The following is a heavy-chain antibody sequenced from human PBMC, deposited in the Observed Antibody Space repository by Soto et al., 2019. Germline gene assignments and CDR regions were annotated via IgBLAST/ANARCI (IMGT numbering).Heavy chain of an antibody. D-gene: IGHD3-9*01. J-gene: IGHJ6*02. CDR1: GFTFSSYA. CDR3: AKDGWAGYDIVTGYNYYYGMDV. Sequence: LRLSCAASGFTFSSYAMSWVRQAPGKGLEWVSAISGSGGSTYYADSVKGRFTISRDNSKNTLYLQMNSLRAEDTAVYYCAKDGWAGYDIVTGYNYYYGMDVWGQGTTGTGSS. CDR2: ISGSGGST. V-gene: IGHV3-23*01.